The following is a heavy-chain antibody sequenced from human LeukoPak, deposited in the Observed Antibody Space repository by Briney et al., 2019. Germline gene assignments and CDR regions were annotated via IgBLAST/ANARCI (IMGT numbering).Heavy chain of an antibody. CDR1: GFTLSSYV. Sequence: PGGSLRLSCAASGFTLSSYVMTGPRQAPGKGLEWVTTTTGSGATTEYAHSVKGRFTISRDNSKNTLSLQMNSLRAEDTAVYYCARSWYFDLWGRGTLVTVSS. V-gene: IGHV3-23*01. J-gene: IGHJ2*01. CDR3: ARSWYFDL. CDR2: TTGSGATT.